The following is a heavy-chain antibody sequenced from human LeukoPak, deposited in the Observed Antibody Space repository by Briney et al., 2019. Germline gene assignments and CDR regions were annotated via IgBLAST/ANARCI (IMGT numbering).Heavy chain of an antibody. Sequence: GGSLRLSCAASGFTVSSNYMNWVRQAPGKGLEWVSGVSDDGSTYYADSVKGRFTISRDNSKNTLYLQMNSLRAEDTAVYYCATYGDSGKAGYWGRGTVVTVSS. V-gene: IGHV3-66*01. J-gene: IGHJ4*02. CDR1: GFTVSSNY. CDR3: ATYGDSGKAGY. D-gene: IGHD3-10*01. CDR2: VSDDGST.